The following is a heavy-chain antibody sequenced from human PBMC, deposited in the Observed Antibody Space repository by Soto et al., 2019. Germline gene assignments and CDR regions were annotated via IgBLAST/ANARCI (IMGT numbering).Heavy chain of an antibody. Sequence: VESLKISCKGSGYSFTDYWIGWVRQMPGKGLEWMGIIFPDDSDTRYSPSFQGQVTISVDKSTRTAYLQWSSLKASDTAMYFCARKPRFVSGGYYFDYWGQGTLVNVSS. CDR3: ARKPRFVSGGYYFDY. J-gene: IGHJ4*02. D-gene: IGHD6-19*01. CDR2: IFPDDSDT. V-gene: IGHV5-51*01. CDR1: GYSFTDYW.